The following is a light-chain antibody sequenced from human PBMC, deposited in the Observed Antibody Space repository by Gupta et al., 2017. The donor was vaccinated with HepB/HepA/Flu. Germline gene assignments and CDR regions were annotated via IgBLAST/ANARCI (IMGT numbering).Light chain of an antibody. CDR3: AAWDDSRNGQV. V-gene: IGLV1-44*01. J-gene: IGLJ2*01. CDR1: SSNIGTNT. Sequence: QSVLPHPPSSSGTPGQRVTISCSGSSSNIGTNTVNWYQQLPGTAPKLLIYTNNQRPSGVPDRFFGSKSGTSASLAISGLQSEDEADYYCAAWDDSRNGQVFGGGTKLTVL. CDR2: TNN.